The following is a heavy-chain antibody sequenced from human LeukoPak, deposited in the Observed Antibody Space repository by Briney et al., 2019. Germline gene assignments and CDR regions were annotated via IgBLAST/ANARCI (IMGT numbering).Heavy chain of an antibody. CDR1: GGTFSSYA. J-gene: IGHJ4*02. Sequence: GASVKVSCKASGGTFSSYAISWVRQAPGQGLEWMGGIIPIFGTANYAQKFQGRVTITADESTSTAYMELSSLRSEDTAVYYCASLGVGYQLLFNYFDYWGQGTLVTVSS. D-gene: IGHD2-2*01. V-gene: IGHV1-69*01. CDR2: IIPIFGTA. CDR3: ASLGVGYQLLFNYFDY.